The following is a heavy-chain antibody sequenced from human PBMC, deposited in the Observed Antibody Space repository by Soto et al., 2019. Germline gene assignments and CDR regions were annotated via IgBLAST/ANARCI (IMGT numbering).Heavy chain of an antibody. D-gene: IGHD1-7*01. V-gene: IGHV4-59*01. Sequence: SETLSPTCSVSGGSLTGYYWSWIRQPPGKRLEWLGYIYYSGSTNYNPSLKRRPTVSVDTSKNQFALKLRSVTAGHTAGYYVAREIAGYNWNYHPFDIWGQGTVVT. CDR3: AREIAGYNWNYHPFDI. CDR2: IYYSGST. CDR1: GGSLTGYY. J-gene: IGHJ3*02.